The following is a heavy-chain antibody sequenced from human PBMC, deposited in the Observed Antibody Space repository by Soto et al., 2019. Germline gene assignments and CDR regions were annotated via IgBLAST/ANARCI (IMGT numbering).Heavy chain of an antibody. CDR2: ISYDGSNK. CDR1: GFTFSSYA. V-gene: IGHV3-30-3*01. CDR3: ARDPIVGATPYYYGMDV. J-gene: IGHJ6*02. D-gene: IGHD1-26*01. Sequence: GGSLRLSCAASGFTFSSYAMHWVRQAPGKGLEWVAVISYDGSNKYYADSVKGRFTISRDNSKNTLYLQMNSLRAEDTAVYYCARDPIVGATPYYYGMDVWGQGTTVTVSS.